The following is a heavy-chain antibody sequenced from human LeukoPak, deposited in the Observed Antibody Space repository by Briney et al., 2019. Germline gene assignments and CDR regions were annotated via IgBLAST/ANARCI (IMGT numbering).Heavy chain of an antibody. CDR2: VNTKSGKT. Sequence: VKVSCKASGYSFTTYDINWVRQASGQGLEWMGWVNTKSGKTGYAEKFQGRVIMTRDNSISTGYMELHSLTSEDTAVYYCVRVVPGPRNWFHPWGQRTQVTVSS. D-gene: IGHD2-2*01. V-gene: IGHV1-8*01. J-gene: IGHJ5*02. CDR3: VRVVPGPRNWFHP. CDR1: GYSFTTYD.